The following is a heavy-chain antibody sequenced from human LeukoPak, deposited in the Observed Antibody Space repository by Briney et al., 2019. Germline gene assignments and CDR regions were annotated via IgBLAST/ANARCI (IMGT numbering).Heavy chain of an antibody. J-gene: IGHJ5*01. CDR3: AKPISGGLAVTADWFDP. V-gene: IGHV3-23*01. CDR2: INANSGTT. Sequence: PGGSLRLSCAASGFAFTIHAMSWLRQPPGKGLEWVSTINANSGTTSYAASVRGRFTISRDNSKNTLYLQVNSLRADDTAVYYCAKPISGGLAVTADWFDPWGQGTLVVVSS. D-gene: IGHD6-19*01. CDR1: GFAFTIHA.